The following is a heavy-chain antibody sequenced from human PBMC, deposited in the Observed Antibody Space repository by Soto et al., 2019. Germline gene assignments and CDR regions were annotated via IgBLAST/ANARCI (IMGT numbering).Heavy chain of an antibody. J-gene: IGHJ4*02. CDR3: ARDSGYSSAYWEHYFDY. CDR2: ISSGGDP. D-gene: IGHD3-16*01. V-gene: IGHV3-53*01. CDR1: GLTVSGKKY. Sequence: GGSLRLSCAASGLTVSGKKYVAWVRQAPGKGLEWISVISSGGDPSYADSVKGRFTISRDITKNTLFLQMTSLRADDTAVYFCARDSGYSSAYWEHYFDYWGQGTLVTVSS.